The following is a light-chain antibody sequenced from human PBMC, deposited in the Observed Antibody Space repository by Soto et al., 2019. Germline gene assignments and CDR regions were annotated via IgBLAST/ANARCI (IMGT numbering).Light chain of an antibody. CDR1: QSVRTY. Sequence: EIVLTQSPVTLSLSPGERATLSCRASQSVRTYLAWYQVKPGQAPRLLIYDASRRASGVPARFSGSGSGTDFTLTISSLEPEDFAVYHCQQYNDWPPAFGGGTKVEIK. J-gene: IGKJ4*01. V-gene: IGKV3-11*01. CDR2: DAS. CDR3: QQYNDWPPA.